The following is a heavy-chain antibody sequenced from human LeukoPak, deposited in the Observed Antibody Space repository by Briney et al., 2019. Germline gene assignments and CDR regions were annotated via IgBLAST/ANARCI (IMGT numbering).Heavy chain of an antibody. CDR1: GYTFTSYG. Sequence: ASVKVSCKASGYTFTSYGISWVRQAPGQGLEWMGWISAYNGNTNYAQKLQGRVTMTTDTSTSTAYMELSSLRSEDTAVYYCARGYCSGGSCFGGLYNWFDPWGQGTLVTVSS. CDR2: ISAYNGNT. CDR3: ARGYCSGGSCFGGLYNWFDP. D-gene: IGHD2-15*01. J-gene: IGHJ5*02. V-gene: IGHV1-18*01.